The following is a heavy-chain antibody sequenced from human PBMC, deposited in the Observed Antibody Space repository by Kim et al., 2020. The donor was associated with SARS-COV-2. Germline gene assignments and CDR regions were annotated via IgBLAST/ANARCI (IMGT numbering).Heavy chain of an antibody. CDR3: ARRGSGATPGRYFDY. Sequence: SETLSLTCTVSGGSISSSSYYWGWIRQPPGKGLEWIGSIYYSGSTYYNPSLKSRVTISVDTSKNQFSLKLSSVTAADTAVYYCARRGSGATPGRYFDYWGQGTLVTVSS. D-gene: IGHD3-10*01. CDR1: GGSISSSSYY. J-gene: IGHJ4*02. CDR2: IYYSGST. V-gene: IGHV4-39*01.